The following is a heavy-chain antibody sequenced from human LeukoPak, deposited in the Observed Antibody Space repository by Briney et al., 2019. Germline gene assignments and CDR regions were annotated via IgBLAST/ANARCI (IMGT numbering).Heavy chain of an antibody. J-gene: IGHJ4*02. D-gene: IGHD2-15*01. CDR2: INGYSGKT. V-gene: IGHV1-18*01. CDR3: ARERLGYCSGGTCHGADY. CDR1: GYTFTHHG. Sequence: ASVKVSCKASGYTFTHHGFSWVRQAPGQGLEWMGYINGYSGKTNYSQEFQDRVTMTTDASTSTVYMELRYLKSDDTAVYYCARERLGYCSGGTCHGADYWGQGTQVTVSS.